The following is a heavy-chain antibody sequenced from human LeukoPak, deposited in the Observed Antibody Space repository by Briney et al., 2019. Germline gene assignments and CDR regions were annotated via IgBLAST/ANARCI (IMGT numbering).Heavy chain of an antibody. CDR2: IYYDGST. J-gene: IGHJ6*02. V-gene: IGHV4-39*01. Sequence: SETLSLTCTVSGDSMTSSTHYWVWIRQPPGKGLEWIGSIYYDGSTYYNPSLKSRVTISQDTSKNQFSLKVSSVTAADTAVYHCARRSHCTGGSCYPVWGQGTTVTVSS. D-gene: IGHD2-15*01. CDR3: ARRSHCTGGSCYPV. CDR1: GDSMTSSTHY.